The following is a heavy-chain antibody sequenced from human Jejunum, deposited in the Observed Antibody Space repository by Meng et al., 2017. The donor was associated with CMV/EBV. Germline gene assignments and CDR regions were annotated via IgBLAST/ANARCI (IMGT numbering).Heavy chain of an antibody. CDR1: GYTFTGYY. V-gene: IGHV1-2*02. Sequence: SCKTSGYTFTGYYMHWVRQAPGQGLEWMGWFNPNSGGTNYAQKFQGRVNMTRDTSISTAYMELSRLRSDDTAIYYCATLYSGYSKGVYWGQGTLVTVSS. D-gene: IGHD5-12*01. J-gene: IGHJ4*02. CDR2: FNPNSGGT. CDR3: ATLYSGYSKGVY.